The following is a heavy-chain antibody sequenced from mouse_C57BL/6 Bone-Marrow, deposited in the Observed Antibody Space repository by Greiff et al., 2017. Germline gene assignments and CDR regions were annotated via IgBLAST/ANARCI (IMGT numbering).Heavy chain of an antibody. Sequence: DVKLQESGPGLAKPSQTLSLTCSVPGYSITSDYWTWFRKFPGNKLEYMGYISYSGSTYYNPSLKSRISITRDTSKNQYYLQLNSVTTEDTATYYCARLDSHYEVDYWGQGTSVTVSS. CDR3: ARLDSHYEVDY. D-gene: IGHD2-4*01. J-gene: IGHJ4*01. CDR1: GYSITSDY. V-gene: IGHV3-8*01. CDR2: ISYSGST.